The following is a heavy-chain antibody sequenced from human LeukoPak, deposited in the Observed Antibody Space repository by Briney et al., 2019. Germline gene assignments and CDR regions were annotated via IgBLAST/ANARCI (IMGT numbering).Heavy chain of an antibody. CDR1: GGTFSSYA. Sequence: ASVKVSCKASGGTFSSYAISWVRQAPGQGLEWMGGIIPIFGTANYAQKFQGRVTMTTDTSTSTAYMELRSLRSDDTAVYYCARVGCSGGSCYFDYWGQGTLVTVSS. D-gene: IGHD2-15*01. CDR2: IIPIFGTA. J-gene: IGHJ4*02. V-gene: IGHV1-69*05. CDR3: ARVGCSGGSCYFDY.